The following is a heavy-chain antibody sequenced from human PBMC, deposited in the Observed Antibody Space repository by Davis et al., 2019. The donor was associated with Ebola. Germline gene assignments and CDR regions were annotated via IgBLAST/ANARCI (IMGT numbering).Heavy chain of an antibody. CDR1: GFTFDDYA. CDR2: ISSDSDYI. D-gene: IGHD3-3*01. J-gene: IGHJ6*04. CDR3: ARSGLSFGVVKYHYGMDV. V-gene: IGHV3-21*04. Sequence: GESLKISCAASGFTFDDYAMHWVRQAPGKGLEWVSSISSDSDYIYYADSAKGRFTISRDNAKNSLFLQMNSLRAEDTAVYYCARSGLSFGVVKYHYGMDVWGKGTTVTVSS.